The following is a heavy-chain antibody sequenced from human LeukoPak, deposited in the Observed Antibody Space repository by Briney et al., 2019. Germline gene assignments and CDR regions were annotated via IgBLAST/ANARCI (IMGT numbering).Heavy chain of an antibody. J-gene: IGHJ4*02. CDR1: GGSISSGGYY. CDR2: IYHSGST. Sequence: SETLSLTCTVSGGSISSGGYYWSWIRQPPGKGLEWIGYIYHSGSTYYNPSLKSRVTISVDTSKNQFSLKLSSVTAADTAVYYCARGSPDYYDSSGRFDYWGQGTLVTVSS. V-gene: IGHV4-30-2*01. D-gene: IGHD3-22*01. CDR3: ARGSPDYYDSSGRFDY.